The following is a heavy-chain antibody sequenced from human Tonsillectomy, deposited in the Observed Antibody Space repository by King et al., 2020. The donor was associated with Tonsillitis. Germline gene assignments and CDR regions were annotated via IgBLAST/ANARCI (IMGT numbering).Heavy chain of an antibody. CDR2: ISGYNGNT. CDR1: GHTFSSYG. D-gene: IGHD2-2*01. V-gene: IGHV1-18*04. Sequence: VQLVQSGAEVKKPGASVKVSCKASGHTFSSYGISWVRQAPGQGLEWMGWISGYNGNTNYAQKLQGRVTMTTDTSTSTAYMELRSLRSDDTAVYYCARDQSGYQLLSLFDYWGQGTLVTVSS. J-gene: IGHJ4*02. CDR3: ARDQSGYQLLSLFDY.